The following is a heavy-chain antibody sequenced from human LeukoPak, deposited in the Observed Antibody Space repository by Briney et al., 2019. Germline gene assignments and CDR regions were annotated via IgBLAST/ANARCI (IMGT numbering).Heavy chain of an antibody. CDR2: IYTSGST. CDR1: GGSISTYY. D-gene: IGHD3-9*01. V-gene: IGHV4-4*07. CDR3: ARARGYDILTGPRFDAFDI. J-gene: IGHJ3*02. Sequence: PSETLSLTCTVSGGSISTYYWSWIRQPAGKGLEWIGRIYTSGSTNYNPSLMSRVTMSVDTSKNQFSLKLSSVTAADTAVYYCARARGYDILTGPRFDAFDIWGQGTMITVSS.